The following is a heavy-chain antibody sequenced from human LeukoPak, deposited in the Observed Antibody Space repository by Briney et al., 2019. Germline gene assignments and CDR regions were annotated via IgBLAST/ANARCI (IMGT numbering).Heavy chain of an antibody. V-gene: IGHV1-18*01. Sequence: ASVKVSCKASGYTFTSYGISWVRQAPGQGLEWMGWISAYNGNTNYAQKLQGRVTMTTDTSTSTAYMELRSLRSDDTAVYYCARVDGKGKYYYYYMDVWGKGTTVTISS. J-gene: IGHJ6*03. CDR2: ISAYNGNT. CDR1: GYTFTSYG. CDR3: ARVDGKGKYYYYYMDV. D-gene: IGHD3/OR15-3a*01.